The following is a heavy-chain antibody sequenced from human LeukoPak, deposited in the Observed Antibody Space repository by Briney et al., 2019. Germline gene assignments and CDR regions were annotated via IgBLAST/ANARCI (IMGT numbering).Heavy chain of an antibody. CDR2: IYTTGRT. J-gene: IGHJ3*02. Sequence: SETLSLTCTVSGGSIGGYYWSWIRQPPGKGPEWIGYIYTTGRTNYSPSLKSRVNISVDTSKNQFSLKLNSVTAADTAVYYCAKILGSGVWYGFDIWGQGTMVTVSS. CDR1: GGSIGGYY. V-gene: IGHV4-4*09. CDR3: AKILGSGVWYGFDI. D-gene: IGHD2-21*01.